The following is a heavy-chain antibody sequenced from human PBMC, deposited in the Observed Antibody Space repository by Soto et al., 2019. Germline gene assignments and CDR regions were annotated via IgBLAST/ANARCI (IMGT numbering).Heavy chain of an antibody. V-gene: IGHV3-53*01. CDR3: ARDSALGGFFDY. Sequence: VGSLRLSCAASWFTVSSNYMSWVRQAPGKGLEWVSVIYSGGSTYYADSVKGRFTISRDNSKNTLYLQMNSLRAEDTAVYYCARDSALGGFFDYWGQGTLVTVSS. CDR2: IYSGGST. D-gene: IGHD3-16*01. J-gene: IGHJ4*02. CDR1: WFTVSSNY.